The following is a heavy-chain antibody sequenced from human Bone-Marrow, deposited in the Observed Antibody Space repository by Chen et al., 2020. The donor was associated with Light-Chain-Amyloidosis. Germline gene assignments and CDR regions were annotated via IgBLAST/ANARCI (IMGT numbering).Heavy chain of an antibody. CDR3: ARRRDGYNFDY. V-gene: IGHV5-51*01. D-gene: IGHD5-12*01. CDR2: LYPDDSAA. CDR1: GDTFPNYW. J-gene: IGHJ4*02. Sequence: EVQLEQSGPDVKKPGESLKISCKGSGDTFPNYWIGWLRQMPGKGLEWMGVLYPDDSAARYSPSLEGQVTISADKSITTAYLQWRSLKASETAMYYCARRRDGYNFDYWGQGTLVTVSS.